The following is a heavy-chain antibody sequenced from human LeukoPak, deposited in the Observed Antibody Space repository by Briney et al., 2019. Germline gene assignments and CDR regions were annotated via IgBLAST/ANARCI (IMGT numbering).Heavy chain of an antibody. CDR2: ISSNGGST. J-gene: IGHJ4*02. Sequence: GGSLRLSCAASGFTFSTYATHWVRQAPGKGLEYVSAISSNGGSTYYANSVKGRFTISRDNSKNTLYLQMGSLRAEDMAVYYCARAGYSGYDLAYWGQGTLVTVSS. D-gene: IGHD5-12*01. CDR3: ARAGYSGYDLAY. CDR1: GFTFSTYA. V-gene: IGHV3-64*01.